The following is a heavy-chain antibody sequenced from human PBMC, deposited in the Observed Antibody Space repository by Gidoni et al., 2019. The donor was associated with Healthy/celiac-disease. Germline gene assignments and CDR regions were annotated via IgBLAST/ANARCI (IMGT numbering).Heavy chain of an antibody. CDR1: GFTFSSYS. J-gene: IGHJ6*03. Sequence: EVQLVESGGGLVQPGGSLRLSCAASGFTFSSYSMNWVRQAPGKGLEWVSYISSSSSTIYYADSVKGRFTISRDNAKNSLYLQMNSLRDEDTAVYYCARDSGPSNYDFWSAVPYNWNDYYYYMDVWGKGTTVTVSS. CDR2: ISSSSSTI. D-gene: IGHD3-3*01. CDR3: ARDSGPSNYDFWSAVPYNWNDYYYYMDV. V-gene: IGHV3-48*02.